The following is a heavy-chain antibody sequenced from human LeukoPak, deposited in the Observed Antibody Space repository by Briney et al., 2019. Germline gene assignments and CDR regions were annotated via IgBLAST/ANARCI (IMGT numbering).Heavy chain of an antibody. CDR2: INHSGST. CDR3: ARVLKDTALYDAFDI. Sequence: SETLSLTCAVYGGSFSGYYWSWIRQPPGKGLEWIGEINHSGSTNYNPSLKSRVTISVDTSKNQFSLKLSSVTAADTAVYYCARVLKDTALYDAFDIWGQGTMVTVSS. D-gene: IGHD5-18*01. CDR1: GGSFSGYY. V-gene: IGHV4-34*01. J-gene: IGHJ3*02.